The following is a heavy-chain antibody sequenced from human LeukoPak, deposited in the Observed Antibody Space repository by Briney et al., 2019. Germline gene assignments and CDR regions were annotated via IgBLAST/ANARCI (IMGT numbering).Heavy chain of an antibody. V-gene: IGHV3-21*01. Sequence: GGSLRLSCAASGFTFRSYNMNWVRQAPGKRPERVSSISSSSYIYYADSVKGRFTISRDNAKNSLYLQMNSLRAEDTALYYCARGASRADYWGQGTLVTVSS. CDR3: ARGASRADY. J-gene: IGHJ4*02. CDR2: ISSSSYI. CDR1: GFTFRSYN.